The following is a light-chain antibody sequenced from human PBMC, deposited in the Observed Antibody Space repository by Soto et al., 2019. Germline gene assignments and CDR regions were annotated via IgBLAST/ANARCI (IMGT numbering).Light chain of an antibody. Sequence: EIVLTQSPGTVSLSPGERATLSCRASQSVSSSYLAWYQQKPGQAPRLLIYGASSRATGIPDRFSGCGSGTDFTLTISRLEPEDFAVYYCQQYGSSPPFGPGTKVDIK. J-gene: IGKJ3*01. CDR2: GAS. CDR1: QSVSSSY. CDR3: QQYGSSPP. V-gene: IGKV3-20*01.